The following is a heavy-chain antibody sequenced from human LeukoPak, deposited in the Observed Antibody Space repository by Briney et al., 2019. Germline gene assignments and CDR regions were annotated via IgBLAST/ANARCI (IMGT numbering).Heavy chain of an antibody. CDR3: ARGYGSGSPDAFHF. V-gene: IGHV3-7*03. CDR1: GFTFSSYW. J-gene: IGHJ3*01. D-gene: IGHD3-10*01. CDR2: IKQDGSEK. Sequence: PGGSLRLSCAASGFTFSSYWMSWVRQAPGKGLEWVANIKQDGSEKYYVDSVKGRFTISRDNAKNSLYLQMNSLRAEDTAVYYCARGYGSGSPDAFHFWGQGTMVSVSS.